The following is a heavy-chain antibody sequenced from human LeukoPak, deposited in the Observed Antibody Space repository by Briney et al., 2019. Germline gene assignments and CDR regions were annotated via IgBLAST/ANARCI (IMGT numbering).Heavy chain of an antibody. J-gene: IGHJ3*02. D-gene: IGHD3-22*01. CDR3: AKSGGPDYYDSSAFDI. CDR1: GGSISTVSHY. V-gene: IGHV4-61*02. Sequence: SQTLSLTCTVFGGSISTVSHYWNWIRHSAGKGLEWIGRVYSTGRTLYNPALKSRVTIALDASKNQFSLNLSSVTAADTAVYYCAKSGGPDYYDSSAFDIWGQGTMVTVSS. CDR2: VYSTGRT.